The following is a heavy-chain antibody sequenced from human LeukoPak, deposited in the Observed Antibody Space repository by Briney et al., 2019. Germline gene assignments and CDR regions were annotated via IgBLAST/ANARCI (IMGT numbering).Heavy chain of an antibody. CDR2: INPNSGAT. V-gene: IGHV1-2*02. CDR1: GYTFTDYY. D-gene: IGHD4-23*01. Sequence: GASVKVSCKASGYTFTDYYLHWVRQAPGQGLEWMGWINPNSGATTYAQKFQGRVTMTRDTSISTAFMELSRLTSDDTAIYYCAREAGDYGGNSGNDAFDIRGQGTMVTVSS. J-gene: IGHJ3*02. CDR3: AREAGDYGGNSGNDAFDI.